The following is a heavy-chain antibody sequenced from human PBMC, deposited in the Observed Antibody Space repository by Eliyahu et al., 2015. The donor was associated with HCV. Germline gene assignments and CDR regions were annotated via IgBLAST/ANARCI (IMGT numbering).Heavy chain of an antibody. D-gene: IGHD3-10*01. J-gene: IGHJ4*02. Sequence: FTISRDNSKNTLYMQMNSLRAEDTAIYYCAKCDYYGSGSYLFDYWGQGTLVTVSS. V-gene: IGHV3-23*01. CDR3: AKCDYYGSGSYLFDY.